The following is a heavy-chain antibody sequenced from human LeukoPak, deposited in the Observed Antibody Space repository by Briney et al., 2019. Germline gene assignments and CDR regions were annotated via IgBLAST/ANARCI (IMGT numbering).Heavy chain of an antibody. CDR2: IYYSGST. D-gene: IGHD3-22*01. Sequence: SQTLSLTCTVSGGSISSGGYYWSWIRQHPGKGLECIGHIYYSGSTYYNPSLKSRVTISVDTSKNQFSLKLSSVTAADTAVYYCARGDDSSGYYPINDYWGQGTLVTVSS. CDR3: ARGDDSSGYYPINDY. CDR1: GGSISSGGYY. J-gene: IGHJ4*02. V-gene: IGHV4-31*03.